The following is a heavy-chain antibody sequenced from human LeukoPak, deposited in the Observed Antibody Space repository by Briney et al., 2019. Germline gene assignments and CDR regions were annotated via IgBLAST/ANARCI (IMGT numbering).Heavy chain of an antibody. CDR3: ARASYGDYNFDY. CDR2: IYTSGST. Sequence: PGGSLRLSCAASGFTFSSYWMSWIRQPAGKGLEWIGRIYTSGSTNSNPSLKGRVTMSVDTCKNQFSLKLTSVTAADTAVYYCARASYGDYNFDYWGQGTLVTVSS. J-gene: IGHJ4*02. D-gene: IGHD4-17*01. CDR1: GFTFSSYW. V-gene: IGHV4-4*07.